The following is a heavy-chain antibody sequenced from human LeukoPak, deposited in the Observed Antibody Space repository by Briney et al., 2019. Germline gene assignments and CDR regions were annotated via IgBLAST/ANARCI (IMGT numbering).Heavy chain of an antibody. D-gene: IGHD4-17*01. CDR3: AAMTTVTMYSYFFDS. Sequence: SETLSLTCSVSDDSITMYYWTWIRQPPGKGLGWIGYVDHTGSTNFNPSLNGRVSISRDTTKNHFSLRLTSVTAADTAIYYCAAMTTVTMYSYFFDSWGQGTLLTVSS. V-gene: IGHV4-59*01. CDR1: DDSITMYY. CDR2: VDHTGST. J-gene: IGHJ4*02.